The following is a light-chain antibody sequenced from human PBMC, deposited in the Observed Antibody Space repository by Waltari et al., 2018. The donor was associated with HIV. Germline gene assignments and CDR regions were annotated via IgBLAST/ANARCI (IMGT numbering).Light chain of an antibody. CDR1: KLGDKY. V-gene: IGLV3-1*01. Sequence: SYELTQPPSVSVSPGQTASITCSGDKLGDKYACWYQQKPGQSPVLVIYQESKRPSGIPERFSGSNSGNTATLTISGTQAMDEADYYCQAWDSSIHVVFGGGTKLTVL. CDR2: QES. J-gene: IGLJ2*01. CDR3: QAWDSSIHVV.